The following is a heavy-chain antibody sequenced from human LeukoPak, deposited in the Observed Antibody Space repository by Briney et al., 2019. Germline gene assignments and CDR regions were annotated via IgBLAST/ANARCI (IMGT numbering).Heavy chain of an antibody. J-gene: IGHJ4*02. CDR3: ARQSGWYLFDY. Sequence: PSETLSLTCTVSGGSISSSSYDWGWIRQPPGKGLEWIGSIYYSGSTYYNPSLKSRVTISVDTSKNQFSLKLSSVTAADTAVYYCARQSGWYLFDYWGQGTLVTVSS. V-gene: IGHV4-39*01. CDR2: IYYSGST. CDR1: GGSISSSSYD. D-gene: IGHD6-19*01.